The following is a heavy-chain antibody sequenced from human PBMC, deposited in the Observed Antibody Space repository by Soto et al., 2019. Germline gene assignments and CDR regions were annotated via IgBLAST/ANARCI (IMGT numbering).Heavy chain of an antibody. V-gene: IGHV3-21*01. J-gene: IGHJ6*02. Sequence: GGSLRLSCAASGFTFSSYSMNWVRQAPGKGLEWVSSISSSSSYIYYADSVKGRFTISRDNAKNSLYLQMNSLRAEDTAVYYCAKDRGTRHGMDVWGQGTTVTVSS. D-gene: IGHD3-16*01. CDR1: GFTFSSYS. CDR2: ISSSSSYI. CDR3: AKDRGTRHGMDV.